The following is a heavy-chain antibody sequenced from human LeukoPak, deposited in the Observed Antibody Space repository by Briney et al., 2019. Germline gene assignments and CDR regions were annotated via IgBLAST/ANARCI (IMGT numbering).Heavy chain of an antibody. CDR3: ATVTYAVKAAAGLDY. Sequence: SETLSLTCTVSGGSISSSSYYWGWIRQPPGKGLEWIGSIYYSGSTYYNPSLKSRVTISVDTSKNQFSLKLSSVTAADTAVYYCATVTYAVKAAAGLDYWGQGTLVTVSS. CDR1: GGSISSSSYY. J-gene: IGHJ4*02. D-gene: IGHD6-13*01. V-gene: IGHV4-39*07. CDR2: IYYSGST.